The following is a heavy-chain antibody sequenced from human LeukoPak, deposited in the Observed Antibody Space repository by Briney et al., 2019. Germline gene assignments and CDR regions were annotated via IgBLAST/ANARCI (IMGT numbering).Heavy chain of an antibody. CDR1: GGSFSGYW. J-gene: IGHJ4*02. Sequence: PSETLSLTCAVYGGSFSGYWWSWIRQPPGKGLEWIGEINHSGSTNYNPSLKSRVTVSVDTSNNQFSLNLSSVTAADTALNYCARGVGATVFDYWGQGTLVTVSS. D-gene: IGHD1-26*01. CDR2: INHSGST. V-gene: IGHV4-34*01. CDR3: ARGVGATVFDY.